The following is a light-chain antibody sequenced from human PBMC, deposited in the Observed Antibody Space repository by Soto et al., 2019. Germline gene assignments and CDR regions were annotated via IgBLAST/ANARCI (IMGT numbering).Light chain of an antibody. CDR1: ESISRH. V-gene: IGKV1-39*01. CDR2: AAS. J-gene: IGKJ5*01. CDR3: QESYSILSIT. Sequence: DLRMTQSPSSLSASVGDRVTITCRASESISRHLNWYQQKPGNAPKILIYAASSLQNGVPSRFSGSGSGTYFTLTISNLQPGDFATYYCQESYSILSITFGQGTRLETK.